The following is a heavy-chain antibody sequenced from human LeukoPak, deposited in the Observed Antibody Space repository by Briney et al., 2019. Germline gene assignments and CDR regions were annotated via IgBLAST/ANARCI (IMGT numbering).Heavy chain of an antibody. Sequence: QPGGSLRLSRAASGFTFSTYAMAWVRQAPGKGLEWVSLISGTGGSTYYADSVKGRFTISRDNSKNTLYLQMNSPRAEDTAVYYCARDDTSGGYYEFGYWGQGALVIVSS. CDR2: ISGTGGST. D-gene: IGHD6-19*01. J-gene: IGHJ4*02. V-gene: IGHV3-23*01. CDR1: GFTFSTYA. CDR3: ARDDTSGGYYEFGY.